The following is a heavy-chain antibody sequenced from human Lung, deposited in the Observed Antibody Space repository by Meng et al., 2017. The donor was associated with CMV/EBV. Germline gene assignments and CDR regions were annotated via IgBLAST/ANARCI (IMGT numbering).Heavy chain of an antibody. CDR1: GGSISSSTYY. Sequence: QFQRPRSGPGLVRPSETMSLTCSCAGGSISSSTYYWAWIRQPPGKGLEWIGSLYDSGSTYYHPSLKSRVTISVDTSKTYFSLKLRSVTAADTAVYYCARDLEYWGQGTLVTVSS. J-gene: IGHJ4*02. CDR3: ARDLEY. V-gene: IGHV4-39*07. CDR2: LYDSGST. D-gene: IGHD1-1*01.